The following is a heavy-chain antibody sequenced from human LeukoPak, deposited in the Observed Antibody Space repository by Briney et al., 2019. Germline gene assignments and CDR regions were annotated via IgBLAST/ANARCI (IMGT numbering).Heavy chain of an antibody. Sequence: KTGGTLRLSCAASRFTFSSYGMSWVRQAPGKGLEWVSSITSSSSYTFYADSVKGRFTISRDNAKNSLYLQMNSLRAEDTAVYYCAKDRAYYSDSSGYYLVRAYDYWGQGTLVTVSS. D-gene: IGHD3-22*01. CDR3: AKDRAYYSDSSGYYLVRAYDY. J-gene: IGHJ4*02. V-gene: IGHV3-21*04. CDR1: RFTFSSYG. CDR2: ITSSSSYT.